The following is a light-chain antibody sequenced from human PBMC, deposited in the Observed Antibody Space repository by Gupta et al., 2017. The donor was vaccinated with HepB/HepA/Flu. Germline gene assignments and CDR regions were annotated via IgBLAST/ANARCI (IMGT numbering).Light chain of an antibody. J-gene: IGKJ5*01. CDR3: QQLNSYPIT. CDR1: QGISSY. V-gene: IGKV1-9*01. CDR2: AAS. Sequence: QFPQSPSFLSASVGDRVTITCRASQGISSYLAWYQQKPGKAPKLLIYAASTLQSGVPSRFSGSGSGTEFTLTISSLQPEDFATYYCQQLNSYPITFGQGTRLEIK.